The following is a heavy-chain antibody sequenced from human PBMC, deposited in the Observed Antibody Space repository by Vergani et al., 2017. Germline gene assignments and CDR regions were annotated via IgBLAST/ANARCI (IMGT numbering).Heavy chain of an antibody. J-gene: IGHJ4*02. CDR2: IYHSGST. CDR3: ARHVSSGCYGDYFDY. CDR1: GYSISSGYY. D-gene: IGHD6-19*01. V-gene: IGHV4-38-2*01. Sequence: QVQLQESGPGLVKPSETLSLTCAVSGYSISSGYYWGWIRQPPGKGLEWIGSIYHSGSTYYNPSLKSRVTISVDTSKNQFSLKLSSVTAADTAVYYCARHVSSGCYGDYFDYWGQGTLVTVSS.